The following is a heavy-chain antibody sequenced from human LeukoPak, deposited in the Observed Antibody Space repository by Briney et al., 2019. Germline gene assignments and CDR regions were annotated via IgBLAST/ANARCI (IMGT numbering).Heavy chain of an antibody. D-gene: IGHD1-1*01. V-gene: IGHV3-74*01. CDR3: ARATGATYNFDY. CDR1: GLTFSRYW. J-gene: IGHJ4*02. CDR2: IKSDETST. Sequence: GGSLRLSCAASGLTFSRYWMHWVRQAPGKGLEWVSRIKSDETSTTYADSVKGRFTISRDNAKNTLYLQMNSLRAEDAAVYYCARATGATYNFDYWGQGTPVTVSS.